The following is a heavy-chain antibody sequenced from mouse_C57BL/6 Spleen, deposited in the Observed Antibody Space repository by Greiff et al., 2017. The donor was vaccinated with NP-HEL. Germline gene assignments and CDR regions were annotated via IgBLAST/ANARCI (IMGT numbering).Heavy chain of an antibody. Sequence: VQLQQSGAELVRPGASVTLSCKASGYTFTDYEMHWVKQTPVHGLEWIGAIGPETGGTAYNQKFKGKAILTADKASGTAYMELRSLTSEDSSVYYCTRESRGFDYWGQGTSLTVSS. J-gene: IGHJ2*02. CDR1: GYTFTDYE. D-gene: IGHD1-1*01. V-gene: IGHV1-15*01. CDR2: IGPETGGT. CDR3: TRESRGFDY.